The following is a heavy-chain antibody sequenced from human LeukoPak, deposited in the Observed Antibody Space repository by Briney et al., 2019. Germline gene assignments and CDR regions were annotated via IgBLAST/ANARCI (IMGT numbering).Heavy chain of an antibody. J-gene: IGHJ3*01. D-gene: IGHD3-22*01. V-gene: IGHV3-74*01. Sequence: GGSLRLSCAASGFTLRSYWMHWVRQAPGKGLVWVSRVNGDGSSTNYADSVKGRFTISRDNAKNTLYLHMNSLGAEDTAVYYCARGYYDSRGLAFDVWGQGTMVTVSS. CDR1: GFTLRSYW. CDR3: ARGYYDSRGLAFDV. CDR2: VNGDGSST.